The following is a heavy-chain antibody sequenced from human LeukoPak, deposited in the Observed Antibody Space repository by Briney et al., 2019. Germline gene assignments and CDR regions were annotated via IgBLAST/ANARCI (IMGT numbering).Heavy chain of an antibody. CDR1: GFTFSSYS. CDR2: ISSSSSYI. CDR3: ARGRSLFGVVINNYMDV. V-gene: IGHV3-21*01. Sequence: KPGGSLRLSCAASGFTFSSYSMNWVRQAPGKGLEWVSSISSSSSYIYYADSVKGRFTISRDNAKNSLYLQMNSLRAEDTAVYYCARGRSLFGVVINNYMDVWGKGTTVTVSS. J-gene: IGHJ6*03. D-gene: IGHD3-3*01.